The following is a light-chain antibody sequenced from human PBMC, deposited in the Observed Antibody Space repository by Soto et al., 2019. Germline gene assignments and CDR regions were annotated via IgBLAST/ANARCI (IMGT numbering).Light chain of an antibody. CDR1: TKHNDYA. Sequence: QLVLTQSPSASASLGASVKLTCTLSTKHNDYAIAWHQQQPEKGPRYLMKLNSDGSFTKGDGVPDRFSGSSSGAERYLIISSLQSEDEADYYCQTWGTGIVLFGGGTKLTVL. V-gene: IGLV4-69*01. CDR2: LNSDGSF. J-gene: IGLJ2*01. CDR3: QTWGTGIVL.